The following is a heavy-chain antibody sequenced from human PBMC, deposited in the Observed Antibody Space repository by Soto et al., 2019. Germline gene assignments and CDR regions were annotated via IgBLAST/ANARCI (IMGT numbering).Heavy chain of an antibody. V-gene: IGHV3-23*01. Sequence: GGSLRLSCAASGFTFSSYAMSWVRQAPGKGLEWVSAISGSGGSTYYADSVKGRFTISRDNSKNTLYLQMNSLRAEDTAVYYCAKGYSGSYWETGGMDVWGQGTTVTV. J-gene: IGHJ6*02. CDR3: AKGYSGSYWETGGMDV. D-gene: IGHD1-26*01. CDR1: GFTFSSYA. CDR2: ISGSGGST.